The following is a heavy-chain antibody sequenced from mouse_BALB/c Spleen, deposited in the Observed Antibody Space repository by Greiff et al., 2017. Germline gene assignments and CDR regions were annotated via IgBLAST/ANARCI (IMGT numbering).Heavy chain of an antibody. D-gene: IGHD2-4*01. V-gene: IGHV2-2*02. J-gene: IGHJ3*01. CDR1: GFSLTSYG. CDR3: ARGDYDEEAWFAY. Sequence: QVQLQQSGPGLVQPSQSLSITCTVSGFSLTSYGVHWVRQSPGKGLEWLGVIWSGGSTDYNAAFISRLSISKDNSKSQVFFKMNSLQANDTAIYYCARGDYDEEAWFAYWGQGTLVTVSA. CDR2: IWSGGST.